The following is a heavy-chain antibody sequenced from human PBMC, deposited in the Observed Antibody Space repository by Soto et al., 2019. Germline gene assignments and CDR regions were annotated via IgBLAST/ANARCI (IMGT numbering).Heavy chain of an antibody. D-gene: IGHD4-17*01. J-gene: IGHJ4*02. Sequence: SETLSLTCTVSGGSITSSSYYWGWIRQPPGKGLEWIGGIYYSGRSYYNPSLKSRVTMSVDTSKNQFSLTLNSVTAADAAVYYCARQRTTVVTQAYYDHWGQGTLVTVSS. CDR3: ARQRTTVVTQAYYDH. CDR1: GGSITSSSYY. V-gene: IGHV4-39*01. CDR2: IYYSGRS.